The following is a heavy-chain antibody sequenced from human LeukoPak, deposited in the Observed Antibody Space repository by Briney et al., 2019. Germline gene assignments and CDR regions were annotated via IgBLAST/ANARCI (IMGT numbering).Heavy chain of an antibody. Sequence: SETLSLTCTVSGGSISSYYWSWLRQPAGKGLEWIGRIYTSGSTNYNPSLKSRVTMSVDTSKNQFSLKLGSVTAADTAVYYCARDGHILTGYFHYYYMDVWGKGTTVTISS. CDR2: IYTSGST. J-gene: IGHJ6*03. CDR1: GGSISSYY. CDR3: ARDGHILTGYFHYYYMDV. V-gene: IGHV4-4*07. D-gene: IGHD3-9*01.